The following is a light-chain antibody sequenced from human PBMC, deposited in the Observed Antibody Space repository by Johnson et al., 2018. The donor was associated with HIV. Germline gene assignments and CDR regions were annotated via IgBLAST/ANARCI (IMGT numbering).Light chain of an antibody. CDR2: RNN. CDR1: SSNIGSNT. CDR3: GTWESSLSVL. V-gene: IGLV1-44*01. Sequence: QSVLTQPPSASGTPGQRVTISCSGSSSNIGSNTVNWYQQLPGTAPKLLIYRNNQRPSGVPDRFSGSKSGTSATLGITGLQTGDEADYYCGTWESSLSVLFGTGTKVTVL. J-gene: IGLJ1*01.